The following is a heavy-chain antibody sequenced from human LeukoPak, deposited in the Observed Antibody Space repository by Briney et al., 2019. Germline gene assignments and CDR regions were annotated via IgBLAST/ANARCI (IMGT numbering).Heavy chain of an antibody. CDR3: ARGLSVAGTFSY. D-gene: IGHD6-19*01. CDR2: IYSGGST. V-gene: IGHV3-66*01. J-gene: IGHJ4*02. CDR1: GFTVSSNY. Sequence: GGSLRLSCAASGFTVSSNYMSWVRQALGKGLEWVSVIYSGGSTYYADSVKGRFTISRDNSKNTLYLQMNSLRAEDTAVYYCARGLSVAGTFSYWGQGTLVTVSS.